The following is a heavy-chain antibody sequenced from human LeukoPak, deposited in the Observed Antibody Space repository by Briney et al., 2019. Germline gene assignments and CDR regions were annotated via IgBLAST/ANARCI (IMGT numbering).Heavy chain of an antibody. Sequence: GGSLRLSCAASGFTFSSYAMHWVRQAPGKGLEWVAVISYDGSNKYCADSVKGRFTISRDNSKNTLYLQMNSLRAEDTAVYYCAKTTGDRSYYYYYGMDVWGQGTTVTVSS. CDR2: ISYDGSNK. CDR1: GFTFSSYA. D-gene: IGHD7-27*01. V-gene: IGHV3-30-3*02. J-gene: IGHJ6*02. CDR3: AKTTGDRSYYYYYGMDV.